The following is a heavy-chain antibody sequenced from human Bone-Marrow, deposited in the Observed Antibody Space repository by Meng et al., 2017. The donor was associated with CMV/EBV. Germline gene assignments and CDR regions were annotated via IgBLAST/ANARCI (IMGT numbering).Heavy chain of an antibody. J-gene: IGHJ4*02. CDR3: ARDPRHRGPFDY. D-gene: IGHD3-10*01. Sequence: SETLSLTCAISGDSVSSNSAAWNWIRQSPLRGLEWLGRTYYRSKWYNDYAVSVKSRITINPDTSKNQFSLQLNSVTPEDTAAYYCARDPRHRGPFDYWGEGTLVAVSS. CDR2: TYYRSKWYN. V-gene: IGHV6-1*01. CDR1: GDSVSSNSAA.